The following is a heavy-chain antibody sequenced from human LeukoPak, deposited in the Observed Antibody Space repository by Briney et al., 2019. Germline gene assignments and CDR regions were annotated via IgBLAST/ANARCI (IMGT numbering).Heavy chain of an antibody. Sequence: AGGSLRLSCAASGFIFRIYGMHWVRQAPGKGLEWVALISYEGDSTYYADSVKGRFTISRDNSKNTLYLQINSLRAEDTAVYYCTKGRGGGYYFDYWGQGTLVTVSS. CDR1: GFIFRIYG. D-gene: IGHD3-22*01. J-gene: IGHJ4*02. CDR2: ISYEGDST. V-gene: IGHV3-30*18. CDR3: TKGRGGGYYFDY.